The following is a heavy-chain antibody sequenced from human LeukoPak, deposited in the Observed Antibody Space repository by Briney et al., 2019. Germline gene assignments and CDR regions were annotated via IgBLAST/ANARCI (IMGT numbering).Heavy chain of an antibody. CDR2: IKEDGGEQ. Sequence: PGGSLRLSCAASGFTFSSSWMSWVRQAPGKGPEWVANIKEDGGEQHYVDSVKGRFTISRDNSKNTLYLQMNSLRAEDTAVYYCAKDRDKYSSSSVFDYWGQGTLVTVSS. J-gene: IGHJ4*02. CDR1: GFTFSSSW. CDR3: AKDRDKYSSSSVFDY. D-gene: IGHD6-6*01. V-gene: IGHV3-7*01.